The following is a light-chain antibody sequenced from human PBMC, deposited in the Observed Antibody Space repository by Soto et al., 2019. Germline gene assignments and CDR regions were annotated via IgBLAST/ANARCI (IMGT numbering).Light chain of an antibody. CDR3: ASWDDSLNGLYV. V-gene: IGLV1-44*01. CDR1: SSNIGSGT. J-gene: IGLJ1*01. CDR2: NNN. Sequence: QSVLTQPPSVSGTPGQRVTISCSGSSSNIGSGTVNWYQQLPGTAPKLLIYNNNQWPSGVPDRFSGSKSGTSGSLAISGLQSEVEADYYCASWDDSLNGLYVFGTGTKVTVL.